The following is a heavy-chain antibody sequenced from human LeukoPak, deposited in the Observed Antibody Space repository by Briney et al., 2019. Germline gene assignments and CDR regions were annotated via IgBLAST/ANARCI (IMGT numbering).Heavy chain of an antibody. Sequence: ASVKVSCKASGYTFTGYYMHWVRQAPGQGLEWMGWINPNSGGTNYAQKFQGRVTMTRDTSISTAYMELSRLRSDDTAAYYCARVGGGYCSSTSCYTWDYWGQGTLVTVSS. D-gene: IGHD2-2*02. J-gene: IGHJ4*02. CDR2: INPNSGGT. V-gene: IGHV1-2*02. CDR1: GYTFTGYY. CDR3: ARVGGGYCSSTSCYTWDY.